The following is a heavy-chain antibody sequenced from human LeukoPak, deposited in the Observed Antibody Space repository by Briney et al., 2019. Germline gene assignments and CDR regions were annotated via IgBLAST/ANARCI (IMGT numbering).Heavy chain of an antibody. V-gene: IGHV3-7*04. CDR1: GFPFSNAW. D-gene: IGHD5-24*01. Sequence: TGGSLRLPCAVSGFPFSNAWMSWVRQAPGKGLEWVANIKPDGSEKYYVDSVKGRFTISRDNAKNSLYLQMNSLRAEDTAVYYCARGGLNTMYYWGQGTLVTVSS. J-gene: IGHJ4*02. CDR2: IKPDGSEK. CDR3: ARGGLNTMYY.